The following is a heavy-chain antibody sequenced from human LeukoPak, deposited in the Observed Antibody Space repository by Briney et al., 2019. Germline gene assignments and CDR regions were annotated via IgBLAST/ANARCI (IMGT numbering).Heavy chain of an antibody. D-gene: IGHD6-19*01. CDR2: ITSSGDST. V-gene: IGHV3-23*01. J-gene: IGHJ4*02. Sequence: PGGSLRLSCAASGFTFSSYAMSWVRQAPGKGLEWVSDITSSGDSTYYADSVKGRFTISRDNPKNTLYLQMNSLRAEDTAIYYCVKEYSSGWSDWGQGTLVTVSS. CDR1: GFTFSSYA. CDR3: VKEYSSGWSD.